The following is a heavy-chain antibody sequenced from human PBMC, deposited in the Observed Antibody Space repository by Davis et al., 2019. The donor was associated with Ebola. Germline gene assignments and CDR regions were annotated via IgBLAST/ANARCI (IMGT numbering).Heavy chain of an antibody. CDR2: IYHSGST. V-gene: IGHV4-30-2*01. CDR3: ASQGSGYYPNYYYGMDV. D-gene: IGHD3-22*01. J-gene: IGHJ6*02. Sequence: SETLSLTCAVSGASISSGAYSWSWVRQPPGKGLEWIGYIYHSGSTYLNPSLKSRVSISVDRSKNHFSLNLTSVPAADTAVYYCASQGSGYYPNYYYGMDVWGQGTTVTVSS. CDR1: GASISSGAYS.